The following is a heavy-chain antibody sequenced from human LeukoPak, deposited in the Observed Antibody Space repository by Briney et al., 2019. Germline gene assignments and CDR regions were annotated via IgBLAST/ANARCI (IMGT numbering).Heavy chain of an antibody. CDR1: GYTFTSYD. V-gene: IGHV1-8*01. J-gene: IGHJ4*02. CDR3: ARRGGILTGYSPGNY. D-gene: IGHD3-9*01. CDR2: MNPNSGNT. Sequence: GASVKVSCKASGYTFTSYDINWVRPATGQGLEWMGWMNPNSGNTGYAQKFQGRVTMTRNTSISTAYMELSSLRSEDTAVYYCARRGGILTGYSPGNYWGQGTLVTVSS.